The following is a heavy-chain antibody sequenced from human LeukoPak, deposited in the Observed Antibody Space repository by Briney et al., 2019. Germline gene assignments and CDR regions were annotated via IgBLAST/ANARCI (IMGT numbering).Heavy chain of an antibody. CDR2: ISAYNGNT. D-gene: IGHD2-2*01. CDR3: ARDARIRGVYQLGY. V-gene: IGHV1-18*01. J-gene: IGHJ4*02. CDR1: GYTFTSYG. Sequence: ASVKVSCKASGYTFTSYGISWVRQAPGQGLEWMGWISAYNGNTNYAQKLQGRVTMTTDTSTSTAYMELRSLRSDDTAVYYCARDARIRGVYQLGYWGQGTLVTVSS.